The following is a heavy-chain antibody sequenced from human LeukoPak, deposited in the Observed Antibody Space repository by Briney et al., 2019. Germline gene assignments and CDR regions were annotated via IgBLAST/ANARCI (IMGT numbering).Heavy chain of an antibody. CDR2: LSYDGTNT. Sequence: GGSLRLSCAASGFTFSSYGMSWVRQTPGKGLEWVGILSYDGTNTYYGESVKGRFTISRDNSQNTVYLQMNSLRAEDTAVYYCAKGGTSVTRYVDYWGQGTLVTVSS. CDR3: AKGGTSVTRYVDY. J-gene: IGHJ4*02. CDR1: GFTFSSYG. D-gene: IGHD4-17*01. V-gene: IGHV3-30*18.